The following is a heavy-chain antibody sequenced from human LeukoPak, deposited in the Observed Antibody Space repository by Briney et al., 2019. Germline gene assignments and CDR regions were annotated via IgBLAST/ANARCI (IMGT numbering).Heavy chain of an antibody. D-gene: IGHD3-9*01. CDR1: GFTFDDYA. V-gene: IGHV3-9*01. CDR3: AKDMRTEYYDILTGYLDY. Sequence: PGRSLRLSCAASGFTFDDYAMHWVRQAPGEGLEWVSGISWNSGSIGYADSVKGRFTISRDNAKNSLYLQMNSLIAEDTALYYCAKDMRTEYYDILTGYLDYWGQGTLVTVSS. J-gene: IGHJ4*02. CDR2: ISWNSGSI.